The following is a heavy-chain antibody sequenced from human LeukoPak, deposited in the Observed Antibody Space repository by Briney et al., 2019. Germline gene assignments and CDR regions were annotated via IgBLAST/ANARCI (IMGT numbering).Heavy chain of an antibody. D-gene: IGHD2/OR15-2a*01. J-gene: IGHJ4*02. CDR2: IYPGDSDT. V-gene: IGHV5-51*01. Sequence: GEALKISCKGAGYSFTSYWIGWGRPMPGKGVEWMGIIYPGDSDTRYSPSFQGQVTISADKSISTAYLQWSSLKASDTAMYYCARGQDYFPFDYWGQGTLVTVSS. CDR3: ARGQDYFPFDY. CDR1: GYSFTSYW.